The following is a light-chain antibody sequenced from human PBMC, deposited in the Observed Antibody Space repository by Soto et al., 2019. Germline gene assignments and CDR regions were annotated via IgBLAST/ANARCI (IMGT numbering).Light chain of an antibody. Sequence: DIQMTQSPSSLSASVGDRVTISCQASQDISNYLNWCQHKERKAPKLLIYDASNLETGVPSRFSGSGSGTDFTLTISSLQPEDIATYYCQKYDSLPLTFGPGTKVDIK. J-gene: IGKJ3*01. CDR2: DAS. V-gene: IGKV1-33*01. CDR1: QDISNY. CDR3: QKYDSLPLT.